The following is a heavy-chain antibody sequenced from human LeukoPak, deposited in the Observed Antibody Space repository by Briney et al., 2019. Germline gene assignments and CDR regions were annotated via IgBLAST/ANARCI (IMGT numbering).Heavy chain of an antibody. V-gene: IGHV3-33*01. Sequence: GGSLRLSCAASGFTFSYYGMHWVRQAPGKGLEWVAVIWYDGSNRYYADSVKGRFTISRDNSKNTLYLQMNSLRAEDTAVYYCARVHFSSSPYFDYWGQGTLVTVSS. J-gene: IGHJ4*02. D-gene: IGHD6-6*01. CDR2: IWYDGSNR. CDR3: ARVHFSSSPYFDY. CDR1: GFTFSYYG.